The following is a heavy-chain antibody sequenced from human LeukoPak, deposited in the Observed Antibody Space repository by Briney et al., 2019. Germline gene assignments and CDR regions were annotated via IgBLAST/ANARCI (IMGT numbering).Heavy chain of an antibody. J-gene: IGHJ4*02. CDR3: ARVARDGYNF. V-gene: IGHV4-59*01. Sequence: PSETLSLTCTLSGGAIRRYYWSWIRQPPGKGLEWIGYIYNSGSTNYNPSLKSRVTISVDTSKNQFSLKLSSVTAADTAVYYCARVARDGYNFWGQGTLVTVSS. CDR2: IYNSGST. CDR1: GGAIRRYY. D-gene: IGHD5-24*01.